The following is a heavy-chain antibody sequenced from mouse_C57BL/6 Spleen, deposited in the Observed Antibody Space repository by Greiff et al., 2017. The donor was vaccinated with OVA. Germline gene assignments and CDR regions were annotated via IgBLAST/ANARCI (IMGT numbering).Heavy chain of an antibody. V-gene: IGHV5-4*01. CDR2: ISDGGSYT. Sequence: EVQRVESGGGLVKPGGSLKLSCAASGFTFSSYAMSWVRQTPEKRLEWVATISDGGSYTYYPDNVKGRFTISRDNAKNNLYLQMSHLKSEDTAMDYCARGGDYDDAMDYWGQGTSVTVSS. CDR1: GFTFSSYA. D-gene: IGHD2-4*01. CDR3: ARGGDYDDAMDY. J-gene: IGHJ4*01.